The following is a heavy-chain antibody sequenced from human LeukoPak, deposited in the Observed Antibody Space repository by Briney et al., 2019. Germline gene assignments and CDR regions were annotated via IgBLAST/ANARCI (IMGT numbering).Heavy chain of an antibody. Sequence: ASVKVSCKASGGTFSSYTISWVRQAPGQGLEWMGRINPNSGGTNYAQKFQGRVTMTRDTSISTAYMELSRLRSDDTAVYYCARGGDPASPHDAFDIWGQGTMVTVSS. CDR2: INPNSGGT. D-gene: IGHD3-16*01. CDR1: GGTFSSYT. V-gene: IGHV1-2*06. J-gene: IGHJ3*02. CDR3: ARGGDPASPHDAFDI.